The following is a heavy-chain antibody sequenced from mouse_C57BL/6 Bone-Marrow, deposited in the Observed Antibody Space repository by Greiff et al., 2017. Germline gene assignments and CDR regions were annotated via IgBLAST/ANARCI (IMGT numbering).Heavy chain of an antibody. CDR1: GFTFSSYG. V-gene: IGHV5-6*01. Sequence: EVHLVESGGDLVKPGGSLKLSCAASGFTFSSYGMSWVRQTPDKRLEWVATISSGGIYPYYPDSVKGRFTISRDNAKNTLYLQMSSLKSEDTAMYYCASLSNYYAMDYWGQGTSVTVSS. D-gene: IGHD2-5*01. CDR2: ISSGGIYP. CDR3: ASLSNYYAMDY. J-gene: IGHJ4*01.